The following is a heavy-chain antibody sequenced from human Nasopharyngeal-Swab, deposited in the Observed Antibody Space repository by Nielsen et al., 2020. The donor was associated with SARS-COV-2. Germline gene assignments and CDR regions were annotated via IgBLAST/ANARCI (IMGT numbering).Heavy chain of an antibody. CDR2: INAGNGNT. J-gene: IGHJ6*02. CDR3: AISSGYYMALYYYYGMDV. Sequence: ASVKVSCKASGYTFTSYAMHWVRQPPGQRLEWMGWINAGNGNTKYSQKFQGRVTITRDTSASTAYMELSSLRSEDTAVYYCAISSGYYMALYYYYGMDVWGQGTTVTVSS. CDR1: GYTFTSYA. D-gene: IGHD3-22*01. V-gene: IGHV1-3*01.